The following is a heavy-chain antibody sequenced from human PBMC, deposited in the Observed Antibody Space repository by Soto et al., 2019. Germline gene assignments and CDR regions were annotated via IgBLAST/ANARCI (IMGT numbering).Heavy chain of an antibody. J-gene: IGHJ5*02. D-gene: IGHD3-10*01. Sequence: SETLSLTCAVSVGSISSGGYSWSWIRQPPGKGLEWIGYIYHSGSTYYNPSLKSRVTISVDRSKNQFSLKLSSVTAADTAVYYCARGYYGSGSAENWFDPWGQGTLVTVSS. V-gene: IGHV4-30-2*01. CDR3: ARGYYGSGSAENWFDP. CDR1: VGSISSGGYS. CDR2: IYHSGST.